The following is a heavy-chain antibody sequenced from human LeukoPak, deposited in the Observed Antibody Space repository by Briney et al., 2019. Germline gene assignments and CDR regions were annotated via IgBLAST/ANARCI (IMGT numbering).Heavy chain of an antibody. V-gene: IGHV3-30*04. Sequence: GGSLRLSCAASGFTFSSYAMHWVRQAPGKGLEWVAVISYDGSNKYYADSVKGRFTISRDNSKNTLYLQMNSLRAEDTAVYYCARGVLLEYCSSTSCEFFDYWGQGTLVTVSS. J-gene: IGHJ4*02. CDR3: ARGVLLEYCSSTSCEFFDY. CDR1: GFTFSSYA. CDR2: ISYDGSNK. D-gene: IGHD2-2*01.